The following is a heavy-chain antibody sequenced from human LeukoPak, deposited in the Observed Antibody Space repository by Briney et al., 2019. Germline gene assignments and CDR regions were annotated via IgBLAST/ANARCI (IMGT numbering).Heavy chain of an antibody. J-gene: IGHJ4*02. CDR2: IIPIFGTA. Sequence: SVKVSCKASGGTFSSYAISWVRQAPGQGLEWMGGIIPIFGTANYAQKFQGRVTITTDESTSTAYMELSSLRSEDTAVYYCARESYYYGSGSYYTSLDYWGQGTLVTVSS. CDR1: GGTFSSYA. D-gene: IGHD3-10*01. V-gene: IGHV1-69*05. CDR3: ARESYYYGSGSYYTSLDY.